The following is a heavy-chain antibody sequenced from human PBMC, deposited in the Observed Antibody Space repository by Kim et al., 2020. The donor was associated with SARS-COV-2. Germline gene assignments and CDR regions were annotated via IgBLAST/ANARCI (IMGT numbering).Heavy chain of an antibody. J-gene: IGHJ3*02. V-gene: IGHV3-49*03. CDR2: IRSKAYGGTT. Sequence: GVLRLSCTASGFTFGDYAMSWFRQAPGKGLEWVGFIRSKAYGGTTEYAASVKGRFTISRDDSKSIAYLQMNSLKTEDTAVYYCTRVEQWPGNAFDIWGQGTMVTVSS. D-gene: IGHD6-19*01. CDR1: GFTFGDYA. CDR3: TRVEQWPGNAFDI.